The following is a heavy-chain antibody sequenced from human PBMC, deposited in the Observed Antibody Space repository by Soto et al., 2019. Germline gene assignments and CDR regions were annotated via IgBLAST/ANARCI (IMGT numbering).Heavy chain of an antibody. J-gene: IGHJ4*02. CDR2: ISTGGSPI. CDR3: TTIRREVTSLY. V-gene: IGHV3-48*01. Sequence: SGGSLRLSCAASGLTFSSFAMNWVRQAPGKGLEWVSYISTGGSPIYYADSVKGRFTISRDNARNSLYLQMNSLRAEDAAVYYCTTIRREVTSLYWGQGTLVTVSS. CDR1: GLTFSSFA. D-gene: IGHD2-21*02.